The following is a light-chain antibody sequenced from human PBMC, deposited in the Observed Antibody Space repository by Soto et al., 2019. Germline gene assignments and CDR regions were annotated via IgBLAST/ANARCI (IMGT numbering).Light chain of an antibody. CDR2: KAS. Sequence: DIQMTQSPSTLSASVGDRVTITCRASQSISSWLAWYQQKPGKAPKLLIYKASSLESGVPSRFSGSGSGTEFTLTISSLQPDDFGAYYCQQYNSYSGTFGHGTKVEL. CDR3: QQYNSYSGT. J-gene: IGKJ1*01. V-gene: IGKV1-5*03. CDR1: QSISSW.